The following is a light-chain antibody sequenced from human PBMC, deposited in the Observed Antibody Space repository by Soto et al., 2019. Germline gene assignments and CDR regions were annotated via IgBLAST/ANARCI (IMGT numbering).Light chain of an antibody. V-gene: IGLV2-14*01. CDR1: SSDVGGYNY. CDR3: SSYTSSSTLV. CDR2: DVS. Sequence: QSALTQPASVSGYPGQSITISCTGTSSDVGGYNYVSWYQQHPGKAPKLMIYDVSNRPSGVSNRFSGSKSGNTASLTISGLQAEDEADYYCSSYTSSSTLVFGTWTKLTVL. J-gene: IGLJ1*01.